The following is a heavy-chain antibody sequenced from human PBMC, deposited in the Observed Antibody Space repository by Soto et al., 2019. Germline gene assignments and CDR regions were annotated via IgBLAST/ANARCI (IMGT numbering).Heavy chain of an antibody. V-gene: IGHV3-11*01. CDR2: ISGSGGTI. Sequence: QVQLVEAGGGLVKPGGSLRLSCAASGFTFTDDYMTWVRQAPGKGLEWISYISGSGGTIYYADSVKGRFTISRDNAKTSLYLQMNTLCAEDSALYYCARGYSAIEYWGQGTPVTVSS. J-gene: IGHJ4*02. CDR1: GFTFTDDY. D-gene: IGHD2-21*01. CDR3: ARGYSAIEY.